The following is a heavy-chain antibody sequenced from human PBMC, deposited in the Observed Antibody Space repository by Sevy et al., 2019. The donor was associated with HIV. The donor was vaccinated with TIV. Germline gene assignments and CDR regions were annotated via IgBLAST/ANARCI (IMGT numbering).Heavy chain of an antibody. V-gene: IGHV3-30*03. CDR3: ARSILAVAGSYGMDV. CDR2: ISSYGNEA. D-gene: IGHD6-19*01. J-gene: IGHJ6*02. Sequence: GESLKISCAASGFNFSNYVLHWVRQAPGKGLEWVTFISSYGNEADYVDSVKGRFTISRDDSKNTRYLQMNSLRPEDTAVYYCARSILAVAGSYGMDVWGQGTTVTVSS. CDR1: GFNFSNYV.